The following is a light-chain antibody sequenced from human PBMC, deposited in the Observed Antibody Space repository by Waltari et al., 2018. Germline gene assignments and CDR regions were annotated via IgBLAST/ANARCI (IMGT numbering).Light chain of an antibody. Sequence: EIVLTQSPATLSLSPGERATLSCRASQSVSSYLAWYQQKPGQARRLLIYDASNRATGIPARFSGSESGTDFTLTISSLEPEDFAVYYCQQRSNWRITFGQGTRLEIK. J-gene: IGKJ5*01. CDR1: QSVSSY. CDR3: QQRSNWRIT. V-gene: IGKV3-11*01. CDR2: DAS.